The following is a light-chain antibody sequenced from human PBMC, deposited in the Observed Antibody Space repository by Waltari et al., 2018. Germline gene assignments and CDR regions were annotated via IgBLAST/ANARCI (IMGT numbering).Light chain of an antibody. J-gene: IGKJ2*01. V-gene: IGKV4-1*01. CDR1: QSVLYNSDTRNF. Sequence: DIVLTQSPDSLAVSLGERATLNFKSSQSVLYNSDTRNFLAWYQQKPGHPPKLLIYWASTRESGVPDRFSGSGSATDFTLTISSLQAEDVAVYYCHQYYSTPQTFGQGTKLEIK. CDR3: HQYYSTPQT. CDR2: WAS.